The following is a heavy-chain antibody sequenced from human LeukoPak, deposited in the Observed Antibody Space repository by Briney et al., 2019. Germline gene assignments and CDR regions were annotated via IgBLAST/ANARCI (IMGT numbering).Heavy chain of an antibody. D-gene: IGHD2-21*02. J-gene: IGHJ4*02. CDR3: ARVHIVVVTAIIDY. CDR1: GGSISSGGYY. CDR2: IYYSGST. V-gene: IGHV4-31*03. Sequence: SETLSLTCTVSGGSISSGGYYWSWIRQHPGNGLEWIGYIYYSGSTYYNPSLKSRVTISVDTSKNQFSLKLSSVTAADTAVYYCARVHIVVVTAIIDYWGQGTLVTVSS.